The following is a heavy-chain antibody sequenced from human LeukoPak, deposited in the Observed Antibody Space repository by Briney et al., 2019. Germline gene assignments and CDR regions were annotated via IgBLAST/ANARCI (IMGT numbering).Heavy chain of an antibody. J-gene: IGHJ4*02. CDR2: ISYDGSNK. CDR1: GFTFSSYA. CDR3: ARAQIVVVSLFDY. Sequence: GGSLRLSCAASGFTFSSYAMHWVRQAPGKGLEWVAVISYDGSNKYYADSVKGRFTISRDNSKNTLCLQMNSLRAEDTAVYYCARAQIVVVSLFDYWGQGTLVTVSS. D-gene: IGHD3-22*01. V-gene: IGHV3-30-3*01.